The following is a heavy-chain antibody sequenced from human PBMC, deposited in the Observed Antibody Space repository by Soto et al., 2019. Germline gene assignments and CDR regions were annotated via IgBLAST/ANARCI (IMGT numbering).Heavy chain of an antibody. CDR3: ASFSPAYYYDSSGYSNDAFDI. J-gene: IGHJ3*02. CDR1: GGTFSSYA. Sequence: SVKVSCKASGGTFSSYAISWVRQAPGQGLEWMGGTIPIFGTANYAQKFQGRVTITADESTSTAYMELSSLRSEDTAVYYCASFSPAYYYDSSGYSNDAFDIWGQGTMVTVSS. CDR2: TIPIFGTA. V-gene: IGHV1-69*13. D-gene: IGHD3-22*01.